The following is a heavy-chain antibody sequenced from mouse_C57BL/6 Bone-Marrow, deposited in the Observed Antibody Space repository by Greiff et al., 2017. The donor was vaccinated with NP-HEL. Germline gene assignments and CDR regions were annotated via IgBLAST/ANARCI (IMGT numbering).Heavy chain of an antibody. J-gene: IGHJ2*01. V-gene: IGHV1-42*01. D-gene: IGHD3-2*02. CDR3: ARSNSSGYYFDD. Sequence: VQLQQSGPELVKPGASVKISCKASGYSFTGYYMNWVKQSPEKSLEWIGEINPSTGGTTYNQKFKAKATLTVDKSSSTAYMQLKSLTSEDSAVDYCARSNSSGYYFDDWGQGTTLTVSS. CDR2: INPSTGGT. CDR1: GYSFTGYY.